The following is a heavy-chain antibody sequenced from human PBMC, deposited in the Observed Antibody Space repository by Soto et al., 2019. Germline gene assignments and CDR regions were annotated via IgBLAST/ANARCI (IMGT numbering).Heavy chain of an antibody. J-gene: IGHJ5*02. CDR1: GGTFSSYA. D-gene: IGHD2-15*01. CDR3: ARSPSIVVVVAATRWWFDP. CDR2: IIPIFGTA. V-gene: IGHV1-69*13. Sequence: ASVKVSCKASGGTFSSYAISWVRQAPGQGLEWMGGIIPIFGTANYAQKFQGRVTIAADESTSTAYMELSSLRSEDTAVYYCARSPSIVVVVAATRWWFDPWGQGTLVTVSS.